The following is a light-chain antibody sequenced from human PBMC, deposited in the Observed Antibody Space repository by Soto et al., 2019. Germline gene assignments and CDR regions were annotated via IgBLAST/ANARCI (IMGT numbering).Light chain of an antibody. CDR2: ATS. Sequence: DIHMTQSPSSVSASVGDRVTINCRASRGISSWLAWYQQKPGKAPNLLMHATSILQSGVPSRFSGSCSGTEFTLNISRLQPEDFGTYYCLQPDSLPWTFGQGTKVEIK. J-gene: IGKJ1*01. V-gene: IGKV1-12*01. CDR3: LQPDSLPWT. CDR1: RGISSW.